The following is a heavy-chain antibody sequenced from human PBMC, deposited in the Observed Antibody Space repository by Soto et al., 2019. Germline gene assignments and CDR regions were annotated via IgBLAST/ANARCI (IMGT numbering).Heavy chain of an antibody. CDR2: TWYDGINK. CDR3: ATELNDMEAFDI. V-gene: IGHV3-33*01. Sequence: QVQLVESGGGVVQPGGSLRLSCVASGFTFSNYGMHWVRQTPGKGLEWVAMTWYDGINKYYADSVKDRFTISRDNSKNTLYLQMNSMGDEDSAVYYCATELNDMEAFDIWGQGTMVTVAS. J-gene: IGHJ3*02. D-gene: IGHD1-1*01. CDR1: GFTFSNYG.